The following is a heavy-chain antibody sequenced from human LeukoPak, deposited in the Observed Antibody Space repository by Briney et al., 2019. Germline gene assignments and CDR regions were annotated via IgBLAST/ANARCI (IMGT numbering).Heavy chain of an antibody. CDR3: ARADSGYENYYYYYYMDV. J-gene: IGHJ6*03. V-gene: IGHV3-7*01. Sequence: PGGSLRLSCAASGFTFSTYRMSWVRQAPGKGLEWVANIKQDGSEKHYGDSVKGRFTISRDNAKNSLYLQMNSLRAEDTAVYYCARADSGYENYYYYYYMDVWGKGTTVTVSS. CDR1: GFTFSTYR. D-gene: IGHD5-12*01. CDR2: IKQDGSEK.